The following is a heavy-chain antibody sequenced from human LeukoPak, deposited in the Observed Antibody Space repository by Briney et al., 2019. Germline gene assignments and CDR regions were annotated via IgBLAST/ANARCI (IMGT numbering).Heavy chain of an antibody. D-gene: IGHD2-15*01. V-gene: IGHV1-2*02. CDR3: ARDLGADIVVVVAATGDAFDI. J-gene: IGHJ3*02. CDR1: GYTFTGYY. Sequence: ASVKVSCKAAGYTFTGYYMHWVRQAPGQGLEWMGWINPNSGGTNYAQKLQGRVTMTTDTSTSTAYMELRSLRSDDTAVYYCARDLGADIVVVVAATGDAFDIWGQGTMVTVSS. CDR2: INPNSGGT.